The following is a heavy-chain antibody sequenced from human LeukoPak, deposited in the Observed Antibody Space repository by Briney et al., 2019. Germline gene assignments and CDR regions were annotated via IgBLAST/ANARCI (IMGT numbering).Heavy chain of an antibody. CDR3: AYTNHLTY. Sequence: PGGSLRLSCAASGFTFSSYGMHWVRQAPGQGLEWVANIKYDGSEEYYADSVKGRFTISRDSAKNSLSLQMNYVRAGDTAIYYCAYTNHLTYWGQGTLVTVSS. V-gene: IGHV3-7*01. J-gene: IGHJ4*02. CDR2: IKYDGSEE. D-gene: IGHD3-16*01. CDR1: GFTFSSYG.